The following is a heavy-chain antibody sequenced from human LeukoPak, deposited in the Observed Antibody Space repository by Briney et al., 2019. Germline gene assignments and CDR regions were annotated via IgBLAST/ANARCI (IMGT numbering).Heavy chain of an antibody. Sequence: GGSLRLSCAAAGFTFSSYAMSWVRQAPGKGLEWVSLISGSGGSTYYADSVKGRFTISRDNSKNTLYLQMNSLRAEDTAVYYCASRRDGYKGALEYWGQGTLVTVSS. CDR3: ASRRDGYKGALEY. CDR1: GFTFSSYA. V-gene: IGHV3-23*01. J-gene: IGHJ4*02. CDR2: ISGSGGST. D-gene: IGHD5-24*01.